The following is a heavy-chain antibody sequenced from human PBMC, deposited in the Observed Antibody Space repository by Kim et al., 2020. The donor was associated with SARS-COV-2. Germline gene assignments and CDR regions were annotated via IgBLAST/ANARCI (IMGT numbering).Heavy chain of an antibody. CDR2: INHSGST. J-gene: IGHJ4*02. V-gene: IGHV4-34*01. CDR1: GGSFSGYY. CDR3: ARVKRAPGYYDSSPRLYFDY. Sequence: SETLSLTCAVYGGSFSGYYWSWIRQPPGKGLEWIGEINHSGSTNYNPSLKSRVTISVDTSKNQFSLKLSSVTAADTAVYYCARVKRAPGYYDSSPRLYFDYWGQGTLVTVSS. D-gene: IGHD3-22*01.